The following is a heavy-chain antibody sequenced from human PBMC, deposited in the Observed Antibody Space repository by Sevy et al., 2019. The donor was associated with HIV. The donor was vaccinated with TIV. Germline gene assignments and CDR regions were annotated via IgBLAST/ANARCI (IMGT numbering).Heavy chain of an antibody. V-gene: IGHV3-21*01. CDR3: VSGEYSRSPVEYFQH. D-gene: IGHD6-6*01. J-gene: IGHJ1*01. CDR2: ISGSSTYI. CDR1: GLAFSGFS. Sequence: GGSLRLSCAASGLAFSGFSMNWVRQAPGKGLEWVSSISGSSTYIYYADSVKGRFTISRDNAKNSLYLHMNSLKAEDTAMYYCVSGEYSRSPVEYFQHWGQGTLVTVSS.